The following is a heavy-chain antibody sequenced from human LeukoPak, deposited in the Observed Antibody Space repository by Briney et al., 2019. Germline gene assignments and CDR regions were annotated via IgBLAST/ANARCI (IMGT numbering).Heavy chain of an antibody. CDR2: IKQDGSEK. J-gene: IGHJ4*02. D-gene: IGHD3-22*01. CDR1: GFTFSSYW. CDR3: AKDLNPIVVVITAIDY. Sequence: PGGSLRLSCAASGFTFSSYWMSWVRQAPGKGLEWVANIKQDGSEKYYVDSVKGRFTISRDNAKNSLYLQMNNLRAEDTAVYYCAKDLNPIVVVITAIDYWGQGTLVTVSS. V-gene: IGHV3-7*03.